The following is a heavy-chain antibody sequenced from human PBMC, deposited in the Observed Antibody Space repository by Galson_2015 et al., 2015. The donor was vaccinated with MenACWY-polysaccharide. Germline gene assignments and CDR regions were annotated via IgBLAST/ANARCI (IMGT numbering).Heavy chain of an antibody. CDR1: GFTVSSNY. CDR2: IYSGGST. J-gene: IGHJ3*02. Sequence: SLRLSCAASGFTVSSNYMSWVRQAPGKGLEWVSVIYSGGSTYYADSVKGRFTISRDNSKNTLYLQMNSLRAEDTAVYYCARGWELGGDDAFDIWGQGTMVTVSS. CDR3: ARGWELGGDDAFDI. D-gene: IGHD1-26*01. V-gene: IGHV3-53*01.